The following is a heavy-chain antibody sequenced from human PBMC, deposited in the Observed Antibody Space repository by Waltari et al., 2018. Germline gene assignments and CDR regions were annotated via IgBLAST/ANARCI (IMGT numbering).Heavy chain of an antibody. CDR2: IVPFLRTP. D-gene: IGHD2-21*01. CDR3: AQSKRTGTTYYFDY. Sequence: QVHLGQSGAEVKKPGSSVRVSCTTSGASFTSSVITWVRKGPGKGLEWMGTIVPFLRTPDYAQKFQGRVTITADRTTNTAFMDLSCLKSDDTAVYFCAQSKRTGTTYYFDYWGHGTLVTVSS. CDR1: GASFTSSV. V-gene: IGHV1-69*04. J-gene: IGHJ5*01.